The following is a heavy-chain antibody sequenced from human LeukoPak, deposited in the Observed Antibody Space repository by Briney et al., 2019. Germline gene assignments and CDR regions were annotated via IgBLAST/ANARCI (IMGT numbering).Heavy chain of an antibody. D-gene: IGHD6-13*01. CDR1: GYTFTSYA. J-gene: IGHJ4*02. Sequence: ASVKVSCKASGYTFTSYAMHWVRQAPGQRLEWMGWINAGNGNTKYSQKFQGRVTITRDTSASTAYMELSSLRSEDTAVYYCARHIATIAAAAVDYWGQGTLVAVSS. V-gene: IGHV1-3*01. CDR2: INAGNGNT. CDR3: ARHIATIAAAAVDY.